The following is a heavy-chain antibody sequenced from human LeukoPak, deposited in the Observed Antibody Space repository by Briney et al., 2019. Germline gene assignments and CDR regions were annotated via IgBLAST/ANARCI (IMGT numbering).Heavy chain of an antibody. CDR3: ARAAKDYFYGIDV. CDR2: TYYRSKWST. CDR1: GDSVSSNSAA. V-gene: IGHV6-1*01. J-gene: IGHJ6*02. Sequence: SQTLSLTCAISGDSVSSNSAAWNWNRQSPSRGLEWLGRTYYRSKWSTYYAVSVKSRISINRDTSKNQISLQLNSVTPEDTAVYFCARAAKDYFYGIDVWGHGTTVTVSS.